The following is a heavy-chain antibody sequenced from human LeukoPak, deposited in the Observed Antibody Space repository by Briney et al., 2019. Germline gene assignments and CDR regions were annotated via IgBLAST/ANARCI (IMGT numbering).Heavy chain of an antibody. D-gene: IGHD2-2*01. Sequence: SETLSLTCTGSGGSISSSSYYWGWIRQPPGKGLEWIGSIYYSGSTYYNPSLKSRVTMSVDTSKNQFSLKLSSVTAADTAVYYCARDLLSVIAWNNWFDPWGQGTLVTVSS. J-gene: IGHJ5*02. CDR1: GGSISSSSYY. CDR3: ARDLLSVIAWNNWFDP. CDR2: IYYSGST. V-gene: IGHV4-39*07.